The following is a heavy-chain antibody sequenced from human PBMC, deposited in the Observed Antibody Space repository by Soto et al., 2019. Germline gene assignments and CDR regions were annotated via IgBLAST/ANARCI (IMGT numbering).Heavy chain of an antibody. V-gene: IGHV3-30*18. J-gene: IGHJ6*01. CDR3: AKKGRSWYDHYYYYYGMEV. CDR1: GFTFSSYG. Sequence: GGSLRLSCSASGFTFSSYGMHWVRQAPGKGLDLVAVILYDGSNKYYSAYVKGRFTLSRDNSKNTLYLQMNSLRAEDTAVYYCAKKGRSWYDHYYYYYGMEVWGQGNTVNVSS. D-gene: IGHD6-13*01. CDR2: ILYDGSNK.